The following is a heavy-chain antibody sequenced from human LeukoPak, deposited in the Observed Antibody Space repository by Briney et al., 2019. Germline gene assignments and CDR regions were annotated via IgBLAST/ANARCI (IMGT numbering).Heavy chain of an antibody. CDR3: ARAREAFDP. D-gene: IGHD5-24*01. CDR1: GYTFTSYG. V-gene: IGHV1-18*01. J-gene: IGHJ5*02. Sequence: ASVNVSCKASGYTFTSYGISWVRQAPGQGLEWMGWISAYNGNTNYAQKFQGRVTMTRNTSISTAYMELSSLRSEDTAVYYCARAREAFDPWGQGTLVTVSS. CDR2: ISAYNGNT.